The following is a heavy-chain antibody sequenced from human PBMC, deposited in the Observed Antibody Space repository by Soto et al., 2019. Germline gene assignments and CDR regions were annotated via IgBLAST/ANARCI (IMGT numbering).Heavy chain of an antibody. J-gene: IGHJ4*02. CDR3: ARAVLPATAPFDY. CDR1: GGSISNYY. CDR2: IYYSGST. V-gene: IGHV4-59*01. D-gene: IGHD2-2*01. Sequence: SETLSLTCIVSGGSISNYYWSWIRQPPGKGLEWIGYIYYSGSTNYNPFLQSRVTISVDTSKNQFSLKLSSVTAADTAVYYCARAVLPATAPFDYWGQGTLVTV.